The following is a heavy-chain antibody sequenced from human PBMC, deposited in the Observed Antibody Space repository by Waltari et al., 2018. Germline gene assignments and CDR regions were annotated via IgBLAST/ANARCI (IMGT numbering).Heavy chain of an antibody. V-gene: IGHV3-7*01. CDR2: IKQNGREK. CDR3: ARRRGGGYWYFDL. J-gene: IGHJ2*01. D-gene: IGHD2-15*01. CDR1: GFPFGTYW. Sequence: EVQLVESGGGLVQPGGSLSLSWVGSGFPFGTYWMSGVRHSPGKGLEWVANIKQNGREKSYVDSVKGRFIISRDDAQNSLYLQLNSLRAEDTAVYYCARRRGGGYWYFDLWGRGTLVTVSS.